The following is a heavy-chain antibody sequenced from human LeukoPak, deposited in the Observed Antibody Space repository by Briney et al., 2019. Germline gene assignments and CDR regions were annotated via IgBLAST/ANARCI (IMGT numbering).Heavy chain of an antibody. CDR2: ISSSGSTI. V-gene: IGHV3-48*03. J-gene: IGHJ4*02. CDR1: GFTFSSYE. CDR3: AKDRGYNILTGYSKGHYFDY. Sequence: QTGGSLRLSCAASGFTFSSYEMNWVRQAPGKGLEWVSYISSSGSTIYYADSVKGRFTISRDNSKNTLNLQMNSLKTEDTAVYYCAKDRGYNILTGYSKGHYFDYWGQGTLVTVSS. D-gene: IGHD3-9*01.